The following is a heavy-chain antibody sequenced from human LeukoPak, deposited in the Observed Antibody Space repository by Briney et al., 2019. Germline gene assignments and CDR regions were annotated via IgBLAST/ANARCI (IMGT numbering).Heavy chain of an antibody. J-gene: IGHJ5*02. Sequence: SSETLSLTCTVSGGSISSYYWSWIRQPAGKGLEWIGRIYTSGSTNYNPSLKSRVTMSVDTSKNQFSLKLSSVTAADTAVYYCARDRVGYGPYNWFDPWGQGILVTVSS. CDR3: ARDRVGYGPYNWFDP. CDR1: GGSISSYY. V-gene: IGHV4-4*07. CDR2: IYTSGST. D-gene: IGHD5-12*01.